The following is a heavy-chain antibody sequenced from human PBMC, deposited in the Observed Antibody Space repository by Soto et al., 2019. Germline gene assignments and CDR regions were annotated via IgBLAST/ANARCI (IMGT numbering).Heavy chain of an antibody. D-gene: IGHD3-3*01. Sequence: PGGSLRLSCAVSGFTVSSNYMSWVRQAPGKGLAWVSVIYSGGSTYYADSVKGRFTISRDNSKNTLYLQMNNLRAEDTAVYYCTSPTIFGVIYAYWGQGTLVTVSS. V-gene: IGHV3-66*01. CDR1: GFTVSSNY. J-gene: IGHJ4*02. CDR2: IYSGGST. CDR3: TSPTIFGVIYAY.